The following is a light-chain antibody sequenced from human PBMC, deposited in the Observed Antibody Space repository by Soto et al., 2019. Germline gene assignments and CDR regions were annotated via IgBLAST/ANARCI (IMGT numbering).Light chain of an antibody. CDR3: QQYYSYPWT. J-gene: IGKJ1*01. CDR1: QGISSY. V-gene: IGKV1-8*01. CDR2: AAS. Sequence: IQMTQSPSSVSASTGDRVTITCRASQGISSYLAWYQQKPGKAPKLLIYAASTLQSGVPSRFSGSGSGTDFTLTISCLQSEDFVTYYCQQYYSYPWTFGQGTKVDIK.